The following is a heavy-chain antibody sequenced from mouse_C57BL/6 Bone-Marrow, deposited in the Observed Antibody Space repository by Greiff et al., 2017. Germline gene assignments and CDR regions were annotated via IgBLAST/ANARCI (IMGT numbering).Heavy chain of an antibody. V-gene: IGHV3-6*01. J-gene: IGHJ3*01. CDR1: GYSITSGYY. Sequence: DVQLVESGPGLVKPSQSLSLTCSVTGYSITSGYYWNWIRQFPGNKLEWMGYISYDGSNNYNPSLKNRISITRDPSKNQFFLKLNSVTTEDTATYYCAWFAYWGQGTLVTVSA. CDR2: ISYDGSN. CDR3: AWFAY.